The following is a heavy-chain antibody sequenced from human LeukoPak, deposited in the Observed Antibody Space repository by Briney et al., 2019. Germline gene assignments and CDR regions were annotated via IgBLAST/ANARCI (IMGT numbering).Heavy chain of an antibody. CDR2: IKQDGSEK. CDR3: ARAYSLRRPYLKYTFDY. V-gene: IGHV3-7*03. D-gene: IGHD2-15*01. CDR1: GGSISTNNYY. J-gene: IGHJ4*02. Sequence: PSETLSLTCTVSGGSISTNNYYWGWVRQPPGKGLEWVANIKQDGSEKYYVDSVKGRFTISRDNAKNSLYLQMNSLRAEDTAVYYCARAYSLRRPYLKYTFDYWGQGTLVTVSS.